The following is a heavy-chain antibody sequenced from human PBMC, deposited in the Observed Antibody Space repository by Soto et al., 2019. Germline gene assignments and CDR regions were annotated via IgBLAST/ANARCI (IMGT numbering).Heavy chain of an antibody. Sequence: ASVKVSCKASGYTFTSYGISWVRQAPGQGLEWMGWISAYNGNTNYADSVMSRFTISRDNSKNTLYLEMNSLRAEDTAVYYCARDGIGGTTFRGYLDYWGQGNLVTVSS. CDR2: ISAYNGNT. CDR1: GYTFTSYG. CDR3: ARDGIGGTTFRGYLDY. V-gene: IGHV1-18*01. J-gene: IGHJ4*02. D-gene: IGHD2-15*01.